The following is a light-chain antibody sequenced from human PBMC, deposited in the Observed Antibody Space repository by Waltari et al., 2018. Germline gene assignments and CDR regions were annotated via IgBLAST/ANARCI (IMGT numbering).Light chain of an antibody. CDR3: QQGNSYPPT. CDR2: GAS. CDR1: QGNSTR. V-gene: IGKV1-12*01. Sequence: DLKMTQSPSSVSASVGDEVTNTCRESQGNSTRLAWNQQKPGKAPRLLIHGASSSQSGVPSRFSRSGAGTEFTLTISILQPEDVATYSFQQGNSYPPTFGQGTKVEI. J-gene: IGKJ1*01.